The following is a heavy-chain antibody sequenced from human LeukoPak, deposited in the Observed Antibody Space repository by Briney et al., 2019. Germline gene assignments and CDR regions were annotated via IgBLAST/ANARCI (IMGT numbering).Heavy chain of an antibody. CDR2: ISAYNGNT. V-gene: IGHV1-18*01. Sequence: VASVKVSCKASGYTFTSYGISWVRQAPGQGLEWMGWISAYNGNTNYAQKLQGRVTMTTDTSTSTAYMELRSLRSDDTAVYYCARESAAAGKGTHYYYYMDVWGKGTTVTVSS. D-gene: IGHD6-13*01. CDR3: ARESAAAGKGTHYYYYMDV. CDR1: GYTFTSYG. J-gene: IGHJ6*03.